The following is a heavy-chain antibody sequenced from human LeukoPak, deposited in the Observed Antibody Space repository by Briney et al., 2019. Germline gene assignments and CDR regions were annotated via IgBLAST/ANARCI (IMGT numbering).Heavy chain of an antibody. CDR2: IYHSGST. V-gene: IGHV4-30-2*01. CDR1: DGSISSGGYY. D-gene: IGHD3-3*01. J-gene: IGHJ4*02. Sequence: SETLSLTCTVSDGSISSGGYYWSWIRQPPGKGLEWIGYIYHSGSTYYNPSLKSRVTISVDRSKNQFSLKLSSVTAADTAVYYCARAQGITIFGVVTALDYWGQGTLVTVSS. CDR3: ARAQGITIFGVVTALDY.